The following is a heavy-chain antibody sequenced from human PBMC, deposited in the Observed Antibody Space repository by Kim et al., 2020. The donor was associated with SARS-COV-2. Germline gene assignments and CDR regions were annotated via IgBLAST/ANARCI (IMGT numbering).Heavy chain of an antibody. J-gene: IGHJ6*02. D-gene: IGHD3-10*01. CDR2: IYYSGST. CDR3: ARMYGSGEEYYYYYYGMDV. CDR1: GGSISSSSYY. V-gene: IGHV4-39*01. Sequence: SETLSLTCTVSGGSISSSSYYWGWIRQPPGKGLEWIGSIYYSGSTYYNPSLKSRVTISVDTSKNQFSLKLSSVTAADTAVYYCARMYGSGEEYYYYYYGMDVWGQGTTVTVSS.